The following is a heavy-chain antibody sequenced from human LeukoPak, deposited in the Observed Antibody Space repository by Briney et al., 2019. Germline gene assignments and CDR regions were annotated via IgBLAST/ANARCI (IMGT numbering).Heavy chain of an antibody. Sequence: PSETLSLTCTVSGGSISSSSYYWGWIRQPPGKGLEWIGSIYYSGSTYYNPSLKSRVTISVDTSKHQFSLKLSSVTAADTAVYYCARHSDCSSTSCYASFDYWGQGTLVTVSS. CDR3: ARHSDCSSTSCYASFDY. V-gene: IGHV4-39*01. CDR2: IYYSGST. CDR1: GGSISSSSYY. D-gene: IGHD2-2*01. J-gene: IGHJ4*02.